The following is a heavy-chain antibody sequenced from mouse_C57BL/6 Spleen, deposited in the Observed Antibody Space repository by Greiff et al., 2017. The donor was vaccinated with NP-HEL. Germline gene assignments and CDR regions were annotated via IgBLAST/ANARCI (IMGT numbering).Heavy chain of an antibody. V-gene: IGHV1-42*01. J-gene: IGHJ2*01. CDR3: ARRPYYGNFYYFDY. D-gene: IGHD2-10*01. CDR2: INPSTGGT. CDR1: GYSFTGYY. Sequence: EVQLQQSGPELVKPGASVKISCKASGYSFTGYYMNWVKQSPEKSLEWIGEINPSTGGTTYNQKFKAKATLTVDKSSSTAYMQLKSLTSEDSAVYYCARRPYYGNFYYFDYWGQGTTLTVSS.